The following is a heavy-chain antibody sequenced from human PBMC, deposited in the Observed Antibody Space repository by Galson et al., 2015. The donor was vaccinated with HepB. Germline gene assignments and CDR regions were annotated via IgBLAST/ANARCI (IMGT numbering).Heavy chain of an antibody. V-gene: IGHV3-23*01. D-gene: IGHD4-11*01. J-gene: IGHJ4*02. CDR2: ISGSGGST. Sequence: SLRLSCAASGFTFSSYAMSWVRQAPGKGLEWVSAISGSGGSTYYADSVKGRFTISRDTSKNTLYLQMNGLRAEDTAVYYCAKGTYYSPAWPFDYWGQGTLVTVSS. CDR1: GFTFSSYA. CDR3: AKGTYYSPAWPFDY.